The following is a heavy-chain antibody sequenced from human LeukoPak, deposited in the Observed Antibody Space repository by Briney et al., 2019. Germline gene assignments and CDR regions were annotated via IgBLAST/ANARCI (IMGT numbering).Heavy chain of an antibody. V-gene: IGHV4-59*01. CDR2: IYYSGGT. Sequence: SETLSLTCTVSGGSISSYYWSWIRQPPGKGLEWIGYIYYSGGTNYNPSLKSRVTISVDTSKNQFSLKLSSVTAADTAVYYCASSSGWPRSVDYWGQGTLVTVSS. J-gene: IGHJ4*02. CDR1: GGSISSYY. D-gene: IGHD6-19*01. CDR3: ASSSGWPRSVDY.